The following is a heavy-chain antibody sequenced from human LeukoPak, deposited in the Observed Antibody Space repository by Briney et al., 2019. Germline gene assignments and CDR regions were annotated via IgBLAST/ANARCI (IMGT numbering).Heavy chain of an antibody. CDR2: IYHSGST. D-gene: IGHD2/OR15-2a*01. CDR3: ARGFHFDY. J-gene: IGHJ4*02. Sequence: SETLSLTCTVSGYSISSGYYWGWIRQPPGKGLEWIGSIYHSGSTYYNPSLKSRVTISVDTSKNQFSLKLSSVTAADTAVYYCARGFHFDYWGQGTLVTVSS. CDR1: GYSISSGYY. V-gene: IGHV4-38-2*02.